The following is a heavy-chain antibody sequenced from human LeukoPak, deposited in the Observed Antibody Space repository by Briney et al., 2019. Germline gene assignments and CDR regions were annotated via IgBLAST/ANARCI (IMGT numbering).Heavy chain of an antibody. V-gene: IGHV4-59*08. CDR3: ARLDSSWYDSNWFDP. Sequence: SETLSLTCTVSGGSISSYYWSWIRQPPGKGLEWIGYIYYSGSTNYNPSLKSRVTISVDTSKNPFSLKLSSVTAADTAVYYCARLDSSWYDSNWFDPWGQGTLVTVSS. CDR1: GGSISSYY. D-gene: IGHD6-13*01. CDR2: IYYSGST. J-gene: IGHJ5*02.